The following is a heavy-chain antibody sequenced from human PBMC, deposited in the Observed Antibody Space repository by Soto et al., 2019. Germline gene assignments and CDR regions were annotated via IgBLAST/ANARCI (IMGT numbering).Heavy chain of an antibody. CDR2: ISYDGSYK. V-gene: IGHV3-30-3*01. D-gene: IGHD3-22*01. Sequence: PSGSLTLSCAASGSTFIVSAMHWVLQAPVKGLEWVTVISYDGSYKDYADCVKGRFTISRDNARNTLFLQMNSLRAEDTAVYYCARDYYKYYDSSGYYRSPPYWGQGTLVTVSS. J-gene: IGHJ4*02. CDR3: ARDYYKYYDSSGYYRSPPY. CDR1: GSTFIVSA.